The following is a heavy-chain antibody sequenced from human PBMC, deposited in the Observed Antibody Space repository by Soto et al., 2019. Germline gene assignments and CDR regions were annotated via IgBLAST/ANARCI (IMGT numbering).Heavy chain of an antibody. J-gene: IGHJ4*02. Sequence: SETLSLTCTVSGGSINNYYWSWIRQPPGKGLEWIGHVYYSGSTHYNPSLKSRFTMSVDASRNLFSLKLSSVTAADTAVYFCTRSHYFDYWGQGALVTSPQ. V-gene: IGHV4-59*08. CDR1: GGSINNYY. CDR2: VYYSGST. CDR3: TRSHYFDY.